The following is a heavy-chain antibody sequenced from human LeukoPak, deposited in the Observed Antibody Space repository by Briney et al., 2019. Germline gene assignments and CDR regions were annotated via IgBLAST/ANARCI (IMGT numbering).Heavy chain of an antibody. V-gene: IGHV1-69*13. J-gene: IGHJ3*02. CDR2: IIPIYGTT. D-gene: IGHD2-15*01. CDR3: ARAPIELLTDGDDDVFDI. CDR1: GGTFYSYA. Sequence: ASVKVSCKLSGGTFYSYAMNWVRQAPGQGLEWMGRIIPIYGTTNYAQKFQGRLAITADDPPTTAHMEMSGLTSEDTAAYYCARAPIELLTDGDDDVFDIWGQGTLVTVSS.